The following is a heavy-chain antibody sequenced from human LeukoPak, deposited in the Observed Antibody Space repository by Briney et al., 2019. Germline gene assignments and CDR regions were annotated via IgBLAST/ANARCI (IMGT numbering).Heavy chain of an antibody. D-gene: IGHD3-10*01. CDR2: MNPNSGNA. Sequence: ASVKVSCKASGYTFTSYGINWVRLATGQGLEWMGWMNPNSGNAAYAQKFQGRVTMTRNTSISTAYMELTSLRSEDTAVYYCARTGRTTRSYGSVSFWGYHYYYMDVWGKGTTVTIAS. J-gene: IGHJ6*03. CDR1: GYTFTSYG. V-gene: IGHV1-8*01. CDR3: ARTGRTTRSYGSVSFWGYHYYYMDV.